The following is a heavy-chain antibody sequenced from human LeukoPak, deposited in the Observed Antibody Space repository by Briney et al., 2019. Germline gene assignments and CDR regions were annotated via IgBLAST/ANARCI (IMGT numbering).Heavy chain of an antibody. D-gene: IGHD6-6*01. Sequence: SATLSLTCTVSGGSISSDAYFWSWIRQHPGKGLEWIGYIYYSGSTYYNPSLKSRVTISVDTSKNQFSLKLSSVTAADTAVYYCARTSIATRHFDYWGQGTPVTVSS. J-gene: IGHJ4*02. V-gene: IGHV4-31*03. CDR2: IYYSGST. CDR1: GGSISSDAYF. CDR3: ARTSIATRHFDY.